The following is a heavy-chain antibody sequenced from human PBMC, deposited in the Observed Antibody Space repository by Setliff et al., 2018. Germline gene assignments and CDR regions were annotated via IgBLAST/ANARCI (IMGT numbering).Heavy chain of an antibody. Sequence: SETLSLTCTVSGGSISSSSYYWGWIRQPPGKGLEWIGSIYYSGSTYYNPSLKCGVTISVDTSKNQFSLKLSAVTAADTTVYYCATLLANYGSGMDVWGQGTTVTV. CDR2: IYYSGST. J-gene: IGHJ6*02. D-gene: IGHD3-10*01. V-gene: IGHV4-39*01. CDR1: GGSISSSSYY. CDR3: ATLLANYGSGMDV.